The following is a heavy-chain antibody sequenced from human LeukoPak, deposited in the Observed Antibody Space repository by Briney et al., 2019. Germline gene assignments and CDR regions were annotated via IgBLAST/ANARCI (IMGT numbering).Heavy chain of an antibody. D-gene: IGHD2-2*01. CDR3: AREAFGVPAAYDY. V-gene: IGHV4-39*07. CDR2: IYYSGST. J-gene: IGHJ4*02. Sequence: SETLSLICTVSSASISSSPYYWGWIRQPPGKGLEWIGSIYYSGSTYYNPSLKSRVTISVDTSKNQFSLKLSSVTAADTAVYYCAREAFGVPAAYDYWGQGTLVTVSS. CDR1: SASISSSPYY.